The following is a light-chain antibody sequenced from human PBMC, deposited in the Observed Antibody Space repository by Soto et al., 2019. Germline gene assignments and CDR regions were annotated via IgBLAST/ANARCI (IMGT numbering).Light chain of an antibody. Sequence: EIVLTQSPGTLSLSPGERASLSCRASQSVDSTYLAWYQQKPGQAPRLLIYAASSRAAGIPDRFSGSGYGTDFTLTISRLEPEDFAVYYCQQYDTSPPLYTFGQGTKLEIK. CDR2: AAS. V-gene: IGKV3-20*01. J-gene: IGKJ2*01. CDR3: QQYDTSPPLYT. CDR1: QSVDSTY.